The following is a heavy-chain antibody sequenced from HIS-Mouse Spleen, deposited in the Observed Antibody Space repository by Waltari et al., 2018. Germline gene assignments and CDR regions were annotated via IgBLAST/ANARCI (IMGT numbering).Heavy chain of an antibody. CDR2: IYYSGST. J-gene: IGHJ2*01. D-gene: IGHD6-13*01. V-gene: IGHV4-39*07. CDR1: GGSISGSSYY. CDR3: AREIPYSSSWYDWYFDL. Sequence: QLQLQESGPGLVKTSVTLSLTCTVSGGSISGSSYYWGWLRQPPGKGLEWIGSIYYSGSTYYNPSLKSRVTISVDTSKNQFSLKLSSVTAADTAVYYCAREIPYSSSWYDWYFDLWGRGTLVTVSS.